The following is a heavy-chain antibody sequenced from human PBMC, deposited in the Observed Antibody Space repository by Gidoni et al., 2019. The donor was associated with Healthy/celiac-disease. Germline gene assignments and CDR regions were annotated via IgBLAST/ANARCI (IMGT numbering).Heavy chain of an antibody. J-gene: IGHJ3*02. Sequence: EVQLVESGGGLVKPGGALRLTCAASGFTFSSYSMNWVRQAPGKGLEWVSSISSSSYYIYYAYSVKGRFTISRDNAKNSLYLQVNSLRAEDTAVYYCARDKSWYVAFDIWGQGTMVTVSS. CDR3: ARDKSWYVAFDI. CDR2: ISSSSYYI. CDR1: GFTFSSYS. V-gene: IGHV3-21*01. D-gene: IGHD6-13*01.